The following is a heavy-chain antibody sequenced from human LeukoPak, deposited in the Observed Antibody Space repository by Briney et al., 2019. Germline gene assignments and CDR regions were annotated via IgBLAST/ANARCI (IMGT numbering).Heavy chain of an antibody. CDR3: ARGLVLLWFGEPRTDMDV. CDR2: ISHSGST. D-gene: IGHD3-10*01. J-gene: IGHJ6*03. V-gene: IGHV4-34*01. CDR1: GGSFSGYY. Sequence: KPSETLSLTCAVYGGSFSGYYWSWIRQPPGKGLEWIGEISHSGSTNYNPSLKSRVTISVDTSKNQFSLKLSSVTAADTAVYYCARGLVLLWFGEPRTDMDVWGKGTTVTVSS.